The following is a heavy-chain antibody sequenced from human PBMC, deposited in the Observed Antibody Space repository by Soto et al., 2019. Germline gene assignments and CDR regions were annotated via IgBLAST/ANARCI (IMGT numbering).Heavy chain of an antibody. CDR2: IRSKAYGGTT. CDR3: TTKIKQWLVSWFDP. V-gene: IGHV3-49*04. J-gene: IGHJ5*02. Sequence: SLRLSCTASGFTFGDYAMSWVRQAPGKGLEWVGFIRSKAYGGTTEYAASVKGRFTISRDDSKSIAYLQMNSLKTEDTAVYYCTTKIKQWLVSWFDPWGQGTLVTVSS. CDR1: GFTFGDYA. D-gene: IGHD6-19*01.